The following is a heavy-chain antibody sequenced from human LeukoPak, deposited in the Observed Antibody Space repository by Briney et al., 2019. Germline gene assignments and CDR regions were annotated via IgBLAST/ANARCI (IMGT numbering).Heavy chain of an antibody. Sequence: GGSLRLSCAASGFTFSAYSMNWVRQAPGKGLDWVSYISSRSFTIYYADSVKGRFTISRDNAKNSPSLQMNGLRVEDTAVYYCARGSGYRYGEFDYWGQGTLVTVSS. D-gene: IGHD5-18*01. CDR3: ARGSGYRYGEFDY. CDR2: ISSRSFTI. CDR1: GFTFSAYS. V-gene: IGHV3-48*04. J-gene: IGHJ4*02.